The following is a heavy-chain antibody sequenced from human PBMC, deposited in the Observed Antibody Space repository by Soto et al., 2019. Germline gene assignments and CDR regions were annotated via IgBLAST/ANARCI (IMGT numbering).Heavy chain of an antibody. CDR2: ISYDGSKK. Sequence: PGGSLRLSCAASGFTFSTFALYWVRQAPGKGLEWVAVISYDGSKKYYADSVRGRFTISRDNSKNTLYLQMNGLRTEDSALYYCTRDMDYGDRAFGDYWGQGTLVTAPQ. D-gene: IGHD4-17*01. CDR1: GFTFSTFA. J-gene: IGHJ4*02. V-gene: IGHV3-30-3*01. CDR3: TRDMDYGDRAFGDY.